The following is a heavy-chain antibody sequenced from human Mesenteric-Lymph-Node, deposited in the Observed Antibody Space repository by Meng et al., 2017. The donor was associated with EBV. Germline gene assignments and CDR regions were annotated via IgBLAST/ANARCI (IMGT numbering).Heavy chain of an antibody. CDR3: ARGAIFGIVITYFDY. V-gene: IGHV4-34*01. J-gene: IGHJ4*02. Sequence: QVQLQQWGAGLLEPSETLSLTCEASGGSFSGYHWSWIRQPPGKGLEYIGEISQSGDTIYNPSLKSRVTISVDRSRNQFSLKMASVTAADTAVYYCARGAIFGIVITYFDYWSQGTLVTVSS. CDR2: ISQSGDT. CDR1: GGSFSGYH. D-gene: IGHD3-3*02.